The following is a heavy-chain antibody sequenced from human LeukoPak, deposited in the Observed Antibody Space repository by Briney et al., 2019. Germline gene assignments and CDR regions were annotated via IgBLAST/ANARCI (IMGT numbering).Heavy chain of an antibody. CDR3: VRGRYSSGWFKDKNWFDP. J-gene: IGHJ5*02. CDR1: GVAISRGGYA. D-gene: IGHD6-19*01. Sequence: SETLSLTCAVSGVAISRGGYAWNWIRQPPGKGLEWIAYIYHSGTTYYNPSLKSRATISVDTSKNQFSLKLSSVTAADTAVYYCVRGRYSSGWFKDKNWFDPWGQGIPVTVSS. CDR2: IYHSGTT. V-gene: IGHV4-30-4*07.